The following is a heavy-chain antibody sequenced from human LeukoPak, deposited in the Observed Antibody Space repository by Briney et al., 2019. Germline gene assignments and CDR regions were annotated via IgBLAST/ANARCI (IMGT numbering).Heavy chain of an antibody. CDR3: ASSAAGTGGDY. J-gene: IGHJ4*02. CDR1: GYTFTGYY. CDR2: INPNSGGT. V-gene: IGHV1-2*02. D-gene: IGHD6-13*01. Sequence: ASVKVSCQASGYTFTGYYMHWVRQAPGQGLEWMGWINPNSGGTNHAQKFQGRVTMTRNTSISTAYMELSSLRYEETAVYYCASSAAGTGGDYWGQGTLVTVSS.